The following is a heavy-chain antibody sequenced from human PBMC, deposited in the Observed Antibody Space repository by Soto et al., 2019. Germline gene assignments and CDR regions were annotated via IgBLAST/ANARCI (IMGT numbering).Heavy chain of an antibody. J-gene: IGHJ5*02. Sequence: SETLSLTCTVSGGSVSSGSYYWSWIRQPPGKGLEWIGYIYYSGSTNYNPSLKSRVAISVDTSKNQFSLKLSSVTAADTAVYYCARYSDILTGYYRWFDPWGQGTLVTVSS. D-gene: IGHD3-9*01. CDR2: IYYSGST. CDR1: GGSVSSGSYY. CDR3: ARYSDILTGYYRWFDP. V-gene: IGHV4-61*01.